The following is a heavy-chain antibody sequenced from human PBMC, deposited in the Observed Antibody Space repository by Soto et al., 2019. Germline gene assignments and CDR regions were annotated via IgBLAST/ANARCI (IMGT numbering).Heavy chain of an antibody. J-gene: IGHJ6*02. CDR1: GGTFSSYA. Sequence: SVKVSCKASGGTFSSYAISWVRQAPGQGLEWMGGIIPIFGTANYAQKFQGRVTITADESTSTAYMELSSLRSEDTAVYYCASRGGNSGGYYGMDVWGQGTTVTVSS. CDR2: IIPIFGTA. D-gene: IGHD2-21*02. CDR3: ASRGGNSGGYYGMDV. V-gene: IGHV1-69*13.